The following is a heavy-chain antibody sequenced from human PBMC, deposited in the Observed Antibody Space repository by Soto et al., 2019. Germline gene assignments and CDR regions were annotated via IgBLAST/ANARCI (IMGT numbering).Heavy chain of an antibody. CDR1: GYTFTSYD. V-gene: IGHV1-8*01. CDR2: MNPNSGNA. Sequence: QVQLVQSGAEVKKPGASVKVSCKASGYTFTSYDINWVRQATGQGLEWMGWMNPNSGNAGYAQRFQGRVTMTRNTSITTAYLELSSLGSEDTAVYYFARERETRGFGPWGQGALVTVSS. D-gene: IGHD1-26*01. J-gene: IGHJ5*02. CDR3: ARERETRGFGP.